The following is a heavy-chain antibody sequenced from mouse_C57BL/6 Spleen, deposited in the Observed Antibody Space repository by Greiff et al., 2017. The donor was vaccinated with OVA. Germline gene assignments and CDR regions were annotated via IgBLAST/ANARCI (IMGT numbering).Heavy chain of an antibody. CDR1: GYSFTGYY. CDR2: INPSTGGT. J-gene: IGHJ3*01. D-gene: IGHD1-1*01. Sequence: EVKLMESGPELVKPGASVKISCKASGYSFTGYYMNWVKQSPEKSLEWIGEINPSTGGTTYNQKFKAKATLTVDKSSSTAYMQLKSLTSEDSAVYYCARTNYGSSLAYWGQGTLVTVSA. V-gene: IGHV1-42*01. CDR3: ARTNYGSSLAY.